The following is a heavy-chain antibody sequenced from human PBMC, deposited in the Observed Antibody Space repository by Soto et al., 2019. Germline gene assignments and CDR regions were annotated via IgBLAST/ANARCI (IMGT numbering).Heavy chain of an antibody. CDR2: IWYDGSNK. Sequence: QVQLVESGGGVVQPGRSLRLSCAASGFTFSSYGMHWVRQAPGKGLEWVAVIWYDGSNKYYADSVKGRFTISRDNSKNTLYLQMNSLRAEATAVYYCARSYYYDSSGYYRSFFQHWGQGTLVTVSS. CDR1: GFTFSSYG. J-gene: IGHJ1*01. CDR3: ARSYYYDSSGYYRSFFQH. D-gene: IGHD3-22*01. V-gene: IGHV3-33*01.